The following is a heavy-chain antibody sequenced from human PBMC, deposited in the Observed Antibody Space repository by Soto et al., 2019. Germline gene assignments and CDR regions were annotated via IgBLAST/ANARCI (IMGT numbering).Heavy chain of an antibody. V-gene: IGHV4-59*08. J-gene: IGHJ4*02. CDR2: IYYSGST. Sequence: PSETLSLTCTVSGGSISSYYWSWIRQPPGKGLEWIGYIYYSGSTNYNPSLKSRVTISVDTSKNQFSLKLSSVTAADTAVYYCASFTASSSNWGQGTLVTVSS. CDR3: ASFTASSSN. CDR1: GGSISSYY.